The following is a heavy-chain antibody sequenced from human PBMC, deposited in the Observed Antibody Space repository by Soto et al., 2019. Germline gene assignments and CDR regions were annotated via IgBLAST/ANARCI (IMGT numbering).Heavy chain of an antibody. CDR1: GGSFSGYY. V-gene: IGHV4-34*01. Sequence: SETLSLTCAVYGGSFSGYYWSWIRQPPGKGLEWIGEINHSGSTNYNPSLKSRVTISVDTSKNQFSLKLSSVTAADTAVYYCARFLPPGAGGAARSWFDPWGQGTLVTVSS. D-gene: IGHD6-6*01. CDR2: INHSGST. J-gene: IGHJ5*02. CDR3: ARFLPPGAGGAARSWFDP.